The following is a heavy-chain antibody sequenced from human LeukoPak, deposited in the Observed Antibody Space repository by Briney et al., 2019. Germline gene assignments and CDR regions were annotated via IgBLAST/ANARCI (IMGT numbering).Heavy chain of an antibody. J-gene: IGHJ4*02. CDR3: ARVGGSGSYSSFDY. Sequence: SVNVSCKSSGGTFSSYPSSWVRQAPGQGLEWMGVNIPIFGTANYAQKFQGRVTLTADESTSTAYMELSSQRSEDTAVYYCARVGGSGSYSSFDYWGQGTLVTVSS. CDR1: GGTFSSYP. CDR2: NIPIFGTA. V-gene: IGHV1-69*13. D-gene: IGHD3-10*01.